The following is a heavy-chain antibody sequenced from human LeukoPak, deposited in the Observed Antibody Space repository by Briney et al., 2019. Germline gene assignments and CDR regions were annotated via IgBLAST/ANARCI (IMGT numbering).Heavy chain of an antibody. CDR3: ASGTYYYDSSGFYYYYYGMDV. D-gene: IGHD3-22*01. Sequence: SETLSLTCTVSGGSISGYYWSWIRQPPGKGLEWIGYIYYSGSTNYNPSLKSRVTISVDTSKNQFSLKLSSVTAADTAVYYCASGTYYYDSSGFYYYYYGMDVWGQGTTVTVSS. V-gene: IGHV4-59*08. CDR2: IYYSGST. CDR1: GGSISGYY. J-gene: IGHJ6*02.